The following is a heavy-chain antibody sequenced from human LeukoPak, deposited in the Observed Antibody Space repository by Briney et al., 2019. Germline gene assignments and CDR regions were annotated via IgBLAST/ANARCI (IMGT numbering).Heavy chain of an antibody. CDR2: IYYSGST. D-gene: IGHD5-18*01. Sequence: SETLSLTCTVSGGSISSSYYYWGWLRQPPGKGRVWIGSIYYSGSTYYNPSLKSRVTLSVDTSKNQFYLKLSSVTAAATAVYYCAIDTTMVNYYYYMDVWGKGTTVTVSS. V-gene: IGHV4-39*07. J-gene: IGHJ6*03. CDR3: AIDTTMVNYYYYMDV. CDR1: GGSISSSYYY.